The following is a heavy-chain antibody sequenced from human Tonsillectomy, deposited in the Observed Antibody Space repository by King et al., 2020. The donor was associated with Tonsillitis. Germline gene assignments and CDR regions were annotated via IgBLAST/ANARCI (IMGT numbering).Heavy chain of an antibody. D-gene: IGHD3-16*01. CDR3: ARRGPDYFGSDAFDI. CDR2: IIAIFCTA. J-gene: IGHJ3*02. V-gene: IGHV1-69*06. Sequence: QLVQSGAEVKKPWSSVKVSCKASGGTFSSNAICWVRQAPGQGLEWMGGIIAIFCTAIYAPMFPDRVTITADKSTSTAYMELSSLRSEDTAVYYCARRGPDYFGSDAFDIWGQGTMVTVSS. CDR1: GGTFSSNA.